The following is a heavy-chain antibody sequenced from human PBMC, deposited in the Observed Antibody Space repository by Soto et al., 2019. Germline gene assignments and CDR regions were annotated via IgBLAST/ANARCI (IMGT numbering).Heavy chain of an antibody. J-gene: IGHJ6*02. Sequence: PGGSLRLSCAASGFTFSSYAMHWVRQAPGKGLEWVAVISYDGSNKYYADSVKGRFTISRDNSKNTLYLQMNSLRAEDTAVYYCARDLDYRNYGYYYSYYGMDVWGQGTSVTVSS. V-gene: IGHV3-30-3*01. CDR1: GFTFSSYA. CDR3: ARDLDYRNYGYYYSYYGMDV. D-gene: IGHD4-4*01. CDR2: ISYDGSNK.